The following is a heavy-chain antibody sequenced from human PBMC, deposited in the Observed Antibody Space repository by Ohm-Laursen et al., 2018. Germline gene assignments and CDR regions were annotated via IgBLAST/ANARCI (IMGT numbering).Heavy chain of an antibody. J-gene: IGHJ6*02. D-gene: IGHD1-26*01. Sequence: SVKVSCKASGGTFSSYAISWVRQAPGQGLEWMGGIIPIFGTANYAQKFQGRVTITADESTSTAYMELSSLRSEDTAVYYCARDRTLGATNYYYGMDVWGQGTTVTVSS. CDR1: GGTFSSYA. CDR2: IIPIFGTA. V-gene: IGHV1-69*13. CDR3: ARDRTLGATNYYYGMDV.